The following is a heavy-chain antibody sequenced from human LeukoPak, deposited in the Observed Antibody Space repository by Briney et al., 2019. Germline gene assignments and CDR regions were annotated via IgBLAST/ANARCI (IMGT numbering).Heavy chain of an antibody. V-gene: IGHV3-20*04. D-gene: IGHD2-21*01. Sequence: PGGSLRLSCAAPGFMFDDYDMSWVRQAPGKGLEWVSGINWSAGSTAYADSVKGRFTISRDNAKNSLYLQMNSLRSEDTALYYCAKAFQYSMSGYYFDYWGQGTLVTVSS. CDR2: INWSAGST. CDR1: GFMFDDYD. J-gene: IGHJ4*02. CDR3: AKAFQYSMSGYYFDY.